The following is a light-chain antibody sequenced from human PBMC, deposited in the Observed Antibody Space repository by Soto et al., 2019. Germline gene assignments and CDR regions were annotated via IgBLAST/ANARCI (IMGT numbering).Light chain of an antibody. CDR3: SSYTSSNTLV. CDR2: EVS. V-gene: IGLV2-14*01. Sequence: QSALTQPASVSGSPGQSITVSCTGTSSDVGGDKYVSWYQHQSGKAPKLIMYEVSNRPSGVSDRFSGSKSGNTASLTISGHQTEDEADYYCSSYTSSNTLVFGGGTQLTVL. CDR1: SSDVGGDKY. J-gene: IGLJ7*01.